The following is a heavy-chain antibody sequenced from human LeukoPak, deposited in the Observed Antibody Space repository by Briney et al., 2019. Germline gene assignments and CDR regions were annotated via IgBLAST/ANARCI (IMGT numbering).Heavy chain of an antibody. Sequence: HPGGSLRLSCAASGFTVSSNYMSWVRQAPGKGLEWVSVIYSGGSTYYADSVKGRFTISRDNSKNILNLQMNSLRVEDTAVYYCARGGGAFCGGDCRRNLDYWGQGTLVTVSS. V-gene: IGHV3-53*01. D-gene: IGHD2-21*02. CDR2: IYSGGST. J-gene: IGHJ4*02. CDR3: ARGGGAFCGGDCRRNLDY. CDR1: GFTVSSNY.